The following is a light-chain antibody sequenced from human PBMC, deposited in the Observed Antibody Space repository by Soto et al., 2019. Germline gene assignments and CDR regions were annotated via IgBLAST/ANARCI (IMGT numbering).Light chain of an antibody. V-gene: IGKV4-1*01. CDR1: QSVLYNSNNKDY. J-gene: IGKJ4*01. Sequence: DIVMTQSPDSLAVSLGERATINCKSSQSVLYNSNNKDYLAWYQQKPGQPPKLLFYWASARESGVPDRFSGSGSRTDFTLTISRLQAEDVAIYHCQQYYVIPVTFGGGPKVEIK. CDR3: QQYYVIPVT. CDR2: WAS.